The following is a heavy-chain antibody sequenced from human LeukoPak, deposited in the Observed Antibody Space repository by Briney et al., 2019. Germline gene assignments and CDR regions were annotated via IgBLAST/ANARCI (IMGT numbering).Heavy chain of an antibody. J-gene: IGHJ4*02. CDR3: ARETRSSFDY. D-gene: IGHD2-15*01. V-gene: IGHV3-48*03. CDR1: GFTFSSYE. CDR2: ISSSGSTI. Sequence: PGGSLRLSCAASGFTFSSYEMNWVRQAPGKRLEWVSYISSSGSTIYYADSVKGRFTISRDNAKNSLYLQMNSLRAEDTAVYYCARETRSSFDYWGQGTLVTVSS.